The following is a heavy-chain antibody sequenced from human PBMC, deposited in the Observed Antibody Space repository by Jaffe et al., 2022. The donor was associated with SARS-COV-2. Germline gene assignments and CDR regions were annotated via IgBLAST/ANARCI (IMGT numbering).Heavy chain of an antibody. Sequence: EVQLVESGGGLVQPGRSLRLSCAASGFTFDDYAMHWVRQAPGKGLEWVSSISWNGGRIDYADSVRGRFTVSRDNAKNSLYLQMNSLRVEDTALYYCAKDSRDMTAVTVTTASYYGVDVWGQGTTVNVSS. J-gene: IGHJ6*02. D-gene: IGHD4-4*01. CDR3: AKDSRDMTAVTVTTASYYGVDV. V-gene: IGHV3-9*01. CDR2: ISWNGGRI. CDR1: GFTFDDYA.